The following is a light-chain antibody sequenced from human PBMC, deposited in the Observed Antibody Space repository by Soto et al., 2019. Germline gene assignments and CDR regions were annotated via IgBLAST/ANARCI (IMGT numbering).Light chain of an antibody. CDR1: SSDVGGYNY. Sequence: QSALTQPASVSGSPGQSITISCTGTSSDVGGYNYVSWFQQHSGKAPKLMIYEVSNRPSGVSNRFSGSKSGNTASLTISGLQAEDEDDYYCSSYTRSSTSYVFGSGTKLTVL. V-gene: IGLV2-14*01. J-gene: IGLJ1*01. CDR2: EVS. CDR3: SSYTRSSTSYV.